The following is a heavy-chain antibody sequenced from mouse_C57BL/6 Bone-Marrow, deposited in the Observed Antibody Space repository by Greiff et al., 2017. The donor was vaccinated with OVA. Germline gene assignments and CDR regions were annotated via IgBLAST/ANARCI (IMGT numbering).Heavy chain of an antibody. D-gene: IGHD2-4*01. V-gene: IGHV1-55*01. J-gene: IGHJ4*01. CDR2: IYPGSGST. CDR3: ASYDYDLYYYAMDY. CDR1: GYTFTSYW. Sequence: VQLQQPGAELVKPGASVKMSCKASGYTFTSYWITWVKQRPGQGLEWIGDIYPGSGSTNYNEKFKSKATLTVDTSSSAANMQLSSLTSEDSAVYYCASYDYDLYYYAMDYCGQGTSVTVSS.